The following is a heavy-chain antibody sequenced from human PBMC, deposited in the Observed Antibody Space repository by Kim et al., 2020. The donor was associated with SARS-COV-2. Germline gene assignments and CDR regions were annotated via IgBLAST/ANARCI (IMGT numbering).Heavy chain of an antibody. CDR2: IYYSGST. CDR3: ARPCYYDILTGRYYFDY. D-gene: IGHD3-9*01. CDR1: GGSISSSSYY. Sequence: SETLSLTCTVSGGSISSSSYYWGWIRQPPGKGLEWIGSIYYSGSTYYNSSLKSRVTISVDTSKNQFSLKLSPVTAADTAVYYCARPCYYDILTGRYYFDYWGERALGTVSS. V-gene: IGHV4-39*01. J-gene: IGHJ4*02.